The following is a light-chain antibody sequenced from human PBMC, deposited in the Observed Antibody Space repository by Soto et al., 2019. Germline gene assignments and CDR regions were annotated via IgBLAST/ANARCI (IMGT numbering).Light chain of an antibody. CDR2: DAS. J-gene: IGKJ2*01. Sequence: DVLMTQSPSSLSASVGDRVTITCQASQDINNYLNWYQQKPGKAPKLLIYDASNLETGVPLRFSGSGSGTEFTFPISSLQPEDIATYYCQQCDSLPYTFGQGTKLEMK. CDR1: QDINNY. V-gene: IGKV1-33*01. CDR3: QQCDSLPYT.